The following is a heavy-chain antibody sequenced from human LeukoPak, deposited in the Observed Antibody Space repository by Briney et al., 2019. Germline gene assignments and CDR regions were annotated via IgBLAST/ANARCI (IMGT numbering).Heavy chain of an antibody. CDR1: GFTLSNYW. Sequence: GSLRLSCAASGFTLSNYWMHWVRQPPGKGLEWIGEINHSGSTNYNPSLKSRVTISVDTSKNQFSLKLSSVTAADTAVYYCARVPRGITMVRGVIPLDPWGQGTLVTVSS. CDR2: INHSGST. V-gene: IGHV4-34*01. J-gene: IGHJ5*02. CDR3: ARVPRGITMVRGVIPLDP. D-gene: IGHD3-10*01.